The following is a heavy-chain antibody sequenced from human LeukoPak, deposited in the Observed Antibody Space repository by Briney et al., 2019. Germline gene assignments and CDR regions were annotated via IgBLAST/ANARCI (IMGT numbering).Heavy chain of an antibody. V-gene: IGHV1-2*02. Sequence: ASVTVSCKASGYTFTGYYMHWVRQAPGQGLEWMGWINPNSGGTNYAQKFQGRVTMTRDTSISTAYMELSRLRSDDTAVYYCARGIQLWLLYFDYWGQGTLVTVSS. J-gene: IGHJ4*02. D-gene: IGHD5-18*01. CDR1: GYTFTGYY. CDR3: ARGIQLWLLYFDY. CDR2: INPNSGGT.